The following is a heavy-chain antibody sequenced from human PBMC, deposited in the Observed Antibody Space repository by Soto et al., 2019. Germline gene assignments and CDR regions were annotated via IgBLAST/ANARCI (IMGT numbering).Heavy chain of an antibody. J-gene: IGHJ4*02. CDR2: ISGSDDST. Sequence: EVQLLESGGGLVQPGESLRLSCAASGFTFSSYAMSWVRQAPGKGLEWVSVISGSDDSTYYADSVKGRFTISRDNSKNTLYLQMNSLRAEDTGVYYCATRSSSSTFDYWGQGTLLTVSS. CDR1: GFTFSSYA. D-gene: IGHD6-6*01. V-gene: IGHV3-23*01. CDR3: ATRSSSSTFDY.